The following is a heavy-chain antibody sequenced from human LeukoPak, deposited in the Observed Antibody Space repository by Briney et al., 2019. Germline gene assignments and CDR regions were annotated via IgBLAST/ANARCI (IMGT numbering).Heavy chain of an antibody. CDR2: IYHSGNT. D-gene: IGHD3-22*01. Sequence: SETLSLSCTVSGYSISNGYYWAWIRQPPGKGLEWIGNIYHSGNTYYNPSLKSRVTISVDTSKNQFSLNLNSVTAADTAVYYCARDPGSIGFDPWGQGTLVTVSS. CDR1: GYSISNGYY. CDR3: ARDPGSIGFDP. J-gene: IGHJ5*02. V-gene: IGHV4-38-2*02.